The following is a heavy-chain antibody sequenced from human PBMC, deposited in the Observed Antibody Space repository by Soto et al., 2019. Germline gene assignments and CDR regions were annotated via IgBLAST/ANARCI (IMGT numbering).Heavy chain of an antibody. D-gene: IGHD6-13*01. CDR3: ATQQQLTTLES. Sequence: QVQLVQSGAEVKKPGSSVKVSCKTSGGTFNNYAISWVRQAPGQGLEWMGGIVPIFNTSHFAEKFQGRLTLTADKSKSTAFIECMGLRSDETAVYFCATQQQLTTLESWSLGTLASVSS. CDR2: IVPIFNTS. V-gene: IGHV1-69*06. J-gene: IGHJ4*02. CDR1: GGTFNNYA.